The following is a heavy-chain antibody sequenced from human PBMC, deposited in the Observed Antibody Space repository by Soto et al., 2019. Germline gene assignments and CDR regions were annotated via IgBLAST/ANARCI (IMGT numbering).Heavy chain of an antibody. V-gene: IGHV3-23*01. Sequence: GSLRLSCAASGFTFSSYAMSWVRQAPGKGLEWVSAISGSGGSTYYADSVKGRFTISRDNSKDTLYLQMNSLRAEDTAVYYCARKKSGAFETSDAMDGWGRGTTVTLSS. J-gene: IGHJ6*02. D-gene: IGHD1-26*01. CDR3: ARKKSGAFETSDAMDG. CDR1: GFTFSSYA. CDR2: ISGSGGST.